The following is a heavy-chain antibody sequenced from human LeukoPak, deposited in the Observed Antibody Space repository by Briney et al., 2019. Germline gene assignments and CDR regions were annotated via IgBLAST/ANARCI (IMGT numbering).Heavy chain of an antibody. V-gene: IGHV3-23*01. Sequence: PGGSLRLSCAASGFTFSIYAMNWVRQAPGKGLEWVSALSGSGGSTYYADSVKGRFTISRDNSKNTLYLQMNSLRAEDTAVYYCAKGPTIFGVVIIWDYYYGMDVWGQGTTVTVSS. D-gene: IGHD3-3*01. CDR1: GFTFSIYA. J-gene: IGHJ6*02. CDR2: LSGSGGST. CDR3: AKGPTIFGVVIIWDYYYGMDV.